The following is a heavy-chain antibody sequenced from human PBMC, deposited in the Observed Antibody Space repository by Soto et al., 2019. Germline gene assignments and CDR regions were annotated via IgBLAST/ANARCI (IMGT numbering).Heavy chain of an antibody. CDR3: AKEMIASTLADFFDY. Sequence: EVQLLESGGGLIQPGGSLRLSCGASGFTFSNYGMTWVRQAPGKGLEWVSTISGSGDRAFYADPVKGRFTISRDNSKNTLYVQMNSLSAEDTAMYYCAKEMIASTLADFFDYWGQGILVTVSS. CDR1: GFTFSNYG. CDR2: ISGSGDRA. V-gene: IGHV3-23*01. D-gene: IGHD2-21*01. J-gene: IGHJ4*02.